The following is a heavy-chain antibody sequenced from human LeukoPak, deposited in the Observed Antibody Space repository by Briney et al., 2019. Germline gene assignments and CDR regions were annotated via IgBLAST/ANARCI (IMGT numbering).Heavy chain of an antibody. CDR1: GYSISSGYY. Sequence: SETLSLTCAVSGYSISSGYYWGWIRQPPGKGLEWIGSIYHSGSTYYNPSLKSRVTISVDTSKNQFSLKLSSVTAADTAVYYCARKGVAVASFDYWGQGTLVSVSS. CDR3: ARKGVAVASFDY. J-gene: IGHJ4*02. V-gene: IGHV4-38-2*01. D-gene: IGHD6-19*01. CDR2: IYHSGST.